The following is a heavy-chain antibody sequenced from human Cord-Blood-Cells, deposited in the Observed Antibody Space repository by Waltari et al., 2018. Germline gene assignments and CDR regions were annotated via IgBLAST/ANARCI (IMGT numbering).Heavy chain of an antibody. CDR3: ARSANDFWSGYYFDY. Sequence: TLSLTCTVSGGSISSSSYYWGWIRQPPGKGLEWIGSIYYSGSTYYNPSLKSRVTISVDTSKNQFSLKLSSVTAADTAVYYCARSANDFWSGYYFDYWGQGTLVTVSS. J-gene: IGHJ4*02. V-gene: IGHV4-39*01. CDR2: IYYSGST. D-gene: IGHD3-3*01. CDR1: GGSISSSSYY.